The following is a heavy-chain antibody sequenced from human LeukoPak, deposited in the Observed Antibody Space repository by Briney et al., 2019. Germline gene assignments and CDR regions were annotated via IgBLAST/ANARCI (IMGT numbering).Heavy chain of an antibody. Sequence: GGSLRLSCAASGLTFSNYWMTWVRQAPGKGLEWVAHINQDGSEEHYMDSVKARFTISRDNAKNSLSLQMDSLRAEDTAVYYCVRDGGVSGYDLLDYWGQGTLVTVSS. CDR3: VRDGGVSGYDLLDY. D-gene: IGHD5-12*01. CDR2: INQDGSEE. CDR1: GLTFSNYW. J-gene: IGHJ4*02. V-gene: IGHV3-7*01.